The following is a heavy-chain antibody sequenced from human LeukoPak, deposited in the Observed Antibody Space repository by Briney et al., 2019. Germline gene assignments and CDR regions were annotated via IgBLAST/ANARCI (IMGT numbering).Heavy chain of an antibody. CDR3: ARDRDSSGLYGGADL. CDR2: IRYDGSNK. J-gene: IGHJ5*02. V-gene: IGHV3-30*02. D-gene: IGHD6-19*01. Sequence: PGGSLRLSCAASGFTFSSCGMHWVRQAPGKGLEWVAFIRYDGSNKYYADSVKGRFTISRDNSKNTLYLQMNSLRVEDTAIYFCARDRDSSGLYGGADLWGQGVLVTVSA. CDR1: GFTFSSCG.